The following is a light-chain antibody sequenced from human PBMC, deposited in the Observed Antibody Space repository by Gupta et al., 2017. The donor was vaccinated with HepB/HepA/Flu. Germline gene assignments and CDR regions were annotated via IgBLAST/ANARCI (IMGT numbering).Light chain of an antibody. CDR1: QSVSNNY. V-gene: IGKV3-20*01. CDR2: GAS. J-gene: IGKJ1*01. CDR3: QQYGGAPRT. Sequence: EMLLPQSPDTLSLSPGERATLSCRASQSVSNNYLAWYQQKPGQAPRLLIYGASSRATGIPDRFSGSGSGTDFTLTLSRLEPEDFAVYYCQQYGGAPRTFGQGTKVEFK.